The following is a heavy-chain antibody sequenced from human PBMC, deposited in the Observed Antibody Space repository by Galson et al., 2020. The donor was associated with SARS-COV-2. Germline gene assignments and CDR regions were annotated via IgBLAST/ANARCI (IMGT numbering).Heavy chain of an antibody. J-gene: IGHJ6*02. V-gene: IGHV3-7*01. CDR3: ARDRVARILLTAEVYYYYGMDV. CDR1: GFTFNDFW. CDR2: IKGDGSET. Sequence: GGSLRLSCEVSGFTFNDFWMSWFRQAPGKGLEWVANIKGDGSETNYADFVKGRFSISRDNAKNSLYLQMNSLRAEDTAVYYCARDRVARILLTAEVYYYYGMDVWGQGTTVTVSS. D-gene: IGHD2-15*01.